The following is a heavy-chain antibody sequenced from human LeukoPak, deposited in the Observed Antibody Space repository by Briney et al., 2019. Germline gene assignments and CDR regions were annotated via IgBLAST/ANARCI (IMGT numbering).Heavy chain of an antibody. CDR2: INHSGST. Sequence: SETLSLTCAVYGGSFSGYYWSWIRQPPGKGLEWIGEINHSGSTNYNPSLKSRVTISVDTSKNQFSLKLSSVTAADTAVYYCARMHDFWRGYSDYWGQGTLVTVSS. CDR3: ARMHDFWRGYSDY. J-gene: IGHJ4*02. D-gene: IGHD3-3*01. V-gene: IGHV4-34*01. CDR1: GGSFSGYY.